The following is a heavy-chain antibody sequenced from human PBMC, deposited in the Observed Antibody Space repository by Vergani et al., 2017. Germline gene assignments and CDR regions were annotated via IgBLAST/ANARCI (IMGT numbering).Heavy chain of an antibody. Sequence: SPSFQGRVTISADKSISTAYLQWSSLKASDSAMYYCARLGWQGYYFDYWGQGTLVTVSS. D-gene: IGHD7-27*01. J-gene: IGHJ4*02. V-gene: IGHV5-10-1*01. CDR3: ARLGWQGYYFDY.